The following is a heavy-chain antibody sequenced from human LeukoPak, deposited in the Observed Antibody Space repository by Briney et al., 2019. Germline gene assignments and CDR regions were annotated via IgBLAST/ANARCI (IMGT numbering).Heavy chain of an antibody. Sequence: GGSLRLSCAASGYRFSPYWMSWVRQAPGKGLEWVAVISYDGSNKYYADSVKGRFTISRDNSKNTLYLQMNSLRAEDTAVYYCARSRIGVEDYWGQGTLVTVSS. J-gene: IGHJ4*02. CDR1: GYRFSPYW. V-gene: IGHV3-30-3*01. CDR3: ARSRIGVEDY. D-gene: IGHD3-10*01. CDR2: ISYDGSNK.